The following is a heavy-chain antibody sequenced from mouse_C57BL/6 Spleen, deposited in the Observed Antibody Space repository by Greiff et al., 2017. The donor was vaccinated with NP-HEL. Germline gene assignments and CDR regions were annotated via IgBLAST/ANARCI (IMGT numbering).Heavy chain of an antibody. D-gene: IGHD2-3*01. CDR3: ARDRDGYYGWFAY. CDR2: ISYDGSN. Sequence: EVKLVESGPGLVKPSQSLSLTCSVTGYSITSGYYWNWIRQFPGNKLEWMGYISYDGSNNYNPSLKNRISITRDTSKNQFFLKLNSVTTEDTATYYCARDRDGYYGWFAYWGQGTLVTVSA. CDR1: GYSITSGYY. J-gene: IGHJ3*01. V-gene: IGHV3-6*01.